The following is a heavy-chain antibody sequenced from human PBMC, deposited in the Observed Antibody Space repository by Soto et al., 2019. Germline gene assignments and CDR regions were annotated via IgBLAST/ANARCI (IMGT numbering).Heavy chain of an antibody. CDR3: ARDYGGSSGWFDP. CDR2: MNTNNGNT. D-gene: IGHD4-17*01. CDR1: GYTFTSYS. J-gene: IGHJ5*02. Sequence: QEQLVQSGAEVKKPGASVKVSCKASGYTFTSYSINWVRQAAGQGLEWVGWMNTNNGNTGYAQKFQGRVTMTRDTSISTAYMELTSLTFEDTAVYYCARDYGGSSGWFDPWGQGTLVTVSS. V-gene: IGHV1-8*01.